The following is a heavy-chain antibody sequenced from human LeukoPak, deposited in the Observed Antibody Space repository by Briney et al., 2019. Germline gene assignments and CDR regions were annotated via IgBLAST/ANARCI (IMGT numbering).Heavy chain of an antibody. D-gene: IGHD3-3*01. CDR2: IIPIFGTA. Sequence: SXKVSCKASGGTFISYAISWVRQAPGQGLEWMGGIIPIFGTANYAQKFQGRVTITADEYTSTDYMELSGLRSGEKAVYYCARADITIFGVVISLAFDIWGQGTMVTVSS. CDR1: GGTFISYA. CDR3: ARADITIFGVVISLAFDI. V-gene: IGHV1-69*01. J-gene: IGHJ3*02.